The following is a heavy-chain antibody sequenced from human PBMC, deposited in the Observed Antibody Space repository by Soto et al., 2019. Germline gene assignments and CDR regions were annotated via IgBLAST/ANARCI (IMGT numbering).Heavy chain of an antibody. CDR2: IYNDGTYS. CDR3: TRGPRPISTGTGAY. CDR1: GFIFKMYW. D-gene: IGHD3-10*01. V-gene: IGHV3-74*01. J-gene: IGHJ4*02. Sequence: VGSLRLSCAASGFIFKMYWMHWVRQSPGKGLVWISRIYNDGTYSDYADSVRGRFTISRDNVNDTLYLQMNNLRAEDSGLYYCTRGPRPISTGTGAYWVQGTQVTVSS.